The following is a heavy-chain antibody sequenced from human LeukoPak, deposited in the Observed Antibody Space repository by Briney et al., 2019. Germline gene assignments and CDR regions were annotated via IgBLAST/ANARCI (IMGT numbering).Heavy chain of an antibody. J-gene: IGHJ4*02. CDR2: MSYDGINK. Sequence: PGGSLRLSCAASRFTFSSYAMHWVRQAPGKGLEWVAVMSYDGINKYYAKFVKGRFTISRDSSKNTVYLQMNSLRDEDTAVYYCAKSPYREGSSWTEFDYWGQGTLVTVSS. CDR1: RFTFSSYA. CDR3: AKSPYREGSSWTEFDY. D-gene: IGHD6-13*01. V-gene: IGHV3-30-3*02.